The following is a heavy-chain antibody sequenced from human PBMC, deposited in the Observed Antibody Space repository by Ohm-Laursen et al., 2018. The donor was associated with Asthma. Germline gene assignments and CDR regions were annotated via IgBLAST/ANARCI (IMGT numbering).Heavy chain of an antibody. D-gene: IGHD3-3*01. CDR1: GASISSGDHY. V-gene: IGHV4-31*03. CDR3: ARGSGYHIF. CDR2: IYYSGST. J-gene: IGHJ4*02. Sequence: SQTLSLTCPVSGASISSGDHYWSWMRQHPGKGPEWIGYIYYSGSTNYNPSLESRLTISVDTSQNQFFLTLSSVTAADTAVYYCARGSGYHIFWGQGTLVTVSS.